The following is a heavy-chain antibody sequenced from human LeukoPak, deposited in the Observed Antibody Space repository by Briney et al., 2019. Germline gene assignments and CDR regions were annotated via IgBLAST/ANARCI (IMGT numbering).Heavy chain of an antibody. J-gene: IGHJ5*02. Sequence: SETLSLTCAVYGGSFSGYYWSWIRQPPGKGLEWIGEINHSGSTNYNPSLKSRVTISVDTSKNQFSLKLSSVTAADTAVYYCARHGSSWYNWFDPWGQGTLVTVSS. D-gene: IGHD6-13*01. CDR1: GGSFSGYY. CDR3: ARHGSSWYNWFDP. CDR2: INHSGST. V-gene: IGHV4-34*01.